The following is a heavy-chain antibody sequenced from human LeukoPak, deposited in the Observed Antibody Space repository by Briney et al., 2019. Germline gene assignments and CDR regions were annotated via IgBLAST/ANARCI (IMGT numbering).Heavy chain of an antibody. CDR3: ARHSVYGYYADY. V-gene: IGHV4-59*08. CDR1: GGSITSYY. Sequence: KPSETLSLTCTVSGGSITSYYWSWIRQPPGKGLEWIGYIYDSGSTNYNPSLKSRVTISVDTSKNQFSLKLSSVTAADTAVYYCARHSVYGYYADYWGQGTLVTVPS. CDR2: IYDSGST. J-gene: IGHJ4*02. D-gene: IGHD4-17*01.